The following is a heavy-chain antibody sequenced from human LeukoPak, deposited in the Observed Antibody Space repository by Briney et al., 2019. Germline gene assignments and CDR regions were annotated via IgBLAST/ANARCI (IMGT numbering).Heavy chain of an antibody. V-gene: IGHV3-7*01. J-gene: IGHJ5*02. Sequence: GGSLRLSCAASGFPFSSYWMSWVRQAPGKGLEWVANIKQDGNEKYYVDSVKGRFTISRDNSKNTLYLQMNSLRAEDTAVYYCAAEWWFDPWGQGTLVTVSS. CDR1: GFPFSSYW. CDR2: IKQDGNEK. CDR3: AAEWWFDP.